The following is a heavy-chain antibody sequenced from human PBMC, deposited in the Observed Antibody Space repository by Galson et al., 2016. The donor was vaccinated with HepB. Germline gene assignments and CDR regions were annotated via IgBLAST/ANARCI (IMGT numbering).Heavy chain of an antibody. CDR2: ISYDGSNK. V-gene: IGHV3-30*04. J-gene: IGHJ5*02. CDR3: ARDYYARDWFDP. Sequence: SLRLSCAASGFTFRDYDIHWVRQAPGKGLEWVTVISYDGSNKYYADSVMGRFPISRDNPRHTLYLQMNSRRPDDTAVYYCARDYYARDWFDPWGQGTLVTVSS. D-gene: IGHD3-10*02. CDR1: GFTFRDYD.